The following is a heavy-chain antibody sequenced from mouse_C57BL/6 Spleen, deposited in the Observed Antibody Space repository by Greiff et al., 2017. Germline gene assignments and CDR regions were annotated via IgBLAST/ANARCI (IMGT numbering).Heavy chain of an antibody. CDR3: ARRRDYGNYVDYAMDY. CDR2: ISNLAYSI. CDR1: GFTFSDYG. J-gene: IGHJ4*01. V-gene: IGHV5-15*04. Sequence: EVMLVESGGGLVQPGGSLKLSCAASGFTFSDYGMAWVRQAPRKGPEWVAFISNLAYSIYYADTVTGRFTLSRENAKNTLYLEMSSLRSEDTAMYYCARRRDYGNYVDYAMDYWGQGTSVTISS. D-gene: IGHD2-1*01.